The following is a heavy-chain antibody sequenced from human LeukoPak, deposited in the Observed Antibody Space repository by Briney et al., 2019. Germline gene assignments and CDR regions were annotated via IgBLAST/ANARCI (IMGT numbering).Heavy chain of an antibody. CDR3: AKPYCSGGSCQYYFDY. Sequence: PGGSLRLSCAASGFTFSSYGMHWVRQAPGKGLEWVAVISYDGSNKYYADSVKGRFTISRDNSKNTLYLQMNSLRAEDTAVYYCAKPYCSGGSCQYYFDYWGQGTLVTVSS. V-gene: IGHV3-30*18. CDR1: GFTFSSYG. J-gene: IGHJ4*02. D-gene: IGHD2-15*01. CDR2: ISYDGSNK.